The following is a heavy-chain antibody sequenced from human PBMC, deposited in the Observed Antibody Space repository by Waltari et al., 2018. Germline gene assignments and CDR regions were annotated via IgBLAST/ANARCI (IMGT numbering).Heavy chain of an antibody. D-gene: IGHD3-10*01. CDR3: ARGSADFVRFWDS. V-gene: IGHV3-7*03. CDR2: IKFDGTGQ. Sequence: DVYLAESGGGLVQPGGSLRLSCAASGFALRMYSMSWVRQAPGKGQGWVANIKFDGTGQYYLDSVAGRFTISRDNTKNSLYLQMDRLRDDDTAVYYCARGSADFVRFWDSWGQGTLVTVSS. CDR1: GFALRMYS. J-gene: IGHJ4*02.